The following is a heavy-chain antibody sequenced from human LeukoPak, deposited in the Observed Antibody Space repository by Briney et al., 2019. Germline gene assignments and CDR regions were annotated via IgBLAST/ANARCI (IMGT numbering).Heavy chain of an antibody. D-gene: IGHD6-6*01. CDR1: GFTLSSYG. J-gene: IGHJ4*02. Sequence: VQPGRSLRLSCAASGFTLSSYGMHWVRQAPGKGLEWVAVISYDGSNKYYADSVKGRFTISRDNSKNTLYLQMNSLRAEDTAVYYCAKDRGSSICDYWGQGTLVTVSS. V-gene: IGHV3-30*18. CDR2: ISYDGSNK. CDR3: AKDRGSSICDY.